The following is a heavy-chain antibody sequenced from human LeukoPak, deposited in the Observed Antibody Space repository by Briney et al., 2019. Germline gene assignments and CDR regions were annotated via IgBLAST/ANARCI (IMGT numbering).Heavy chain of an antibody. CDR3: ARTVVTPSNRFDY. V-gene: IGHV2-70*11. Sequence: SGPALVKPTQTLTLTCTFSGFSLSTSGMCVSWIRQPPGKALEWLARIDWDDDKYYSTSLNTRLTLSKDTSKHQVVLTMTNMDPVDTATYYCARTVVTPSNRFDYWGQGTLVTVSS. CDR1: GFSLSTSGMC. CDR2: IDWDDDK. D-gene: IGHD4-23*01. J-gene: IGHJ4*02.